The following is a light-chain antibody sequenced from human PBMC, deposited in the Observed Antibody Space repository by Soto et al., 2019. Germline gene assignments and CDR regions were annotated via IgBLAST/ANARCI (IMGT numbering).Light chain of an antibody. CDR1: QSIASY. Sequence: DIQMTQSPSSLSASVGDRVTITCRASQSIASYLNWYQHKPWKAPNLLIYATSILQSGVPSRFSGSGSGTDFTLTLSGLQPEDFATYYCQRSSSPPTWTFGRGTKVEIK. CDR2: ATS. CDR3: QRSSSPPTWT. J-gene: IGKJ1*01. V-gene: IGKV1-39*01.